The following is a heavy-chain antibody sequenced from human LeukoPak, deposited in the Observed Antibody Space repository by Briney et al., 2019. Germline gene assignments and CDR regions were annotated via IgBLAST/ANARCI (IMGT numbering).Heavy chain of an antibody. D-gene: IGHD6-13*01. CDR2: ISGSGINT. Sequence: GGSLRLSCAASGFTFSSYAMGWVRQAPGKGLEWVSAISGSGINTYYADSVKGRFTISRDNSKATLYLQMDSLRADDTAVYYCAKVSSGIAAAGTGFDYWGQGTLVTVSS. CDR1: GFTFSSYA. V-gene: IGHV3-23*01. J-gene: IGHJ4*02. CDR3: AKVSSGIAAAGTGFDY.